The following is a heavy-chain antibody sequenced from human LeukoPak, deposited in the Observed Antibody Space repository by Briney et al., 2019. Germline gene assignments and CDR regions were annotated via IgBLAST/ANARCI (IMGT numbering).Heavy chain of an antibody. CDR2: ISGSGGST. V-gene: IGHV3-23*01. CDR3: ESYCSSTSCYRVFDY. CDR1: GFTFSSYA. D-gene: IGHD2-2*02. J-gene: IGHJ4*02. Sequence: GGSLRLSCAASGFTFSSYAMSWVRQAPGKGLEWVSAISGSGGSTYYADSVKGRFTISRDNSKNTLHLQMNSLRAEDTAVYYCESYCSSTSCYRVFDYWGQGTLVTVSS.